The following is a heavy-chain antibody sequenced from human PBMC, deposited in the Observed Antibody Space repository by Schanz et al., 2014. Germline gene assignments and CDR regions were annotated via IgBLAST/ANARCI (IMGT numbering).Heavy chain of an antibody. CDR3: ARHRFGVFYYGLDV. J-gene: IGHJ6*02. CDR1: GYAFTTYG. CDR2: ISDYNGKT. V-gene: IGHV1-18*01. D-gene: IGHD3-10*01. Sequence: QVQLVQSGAEVKKPGASVRVSCKVSGYAFTTYGISWVRQAPGQGPEFMGWISDYNGKTNYAQKFQDRVIMSTDRSSSTAYLELRSLTSDDSAIYYCARHRFGVFYYGLDVWGQGTTILVSS.